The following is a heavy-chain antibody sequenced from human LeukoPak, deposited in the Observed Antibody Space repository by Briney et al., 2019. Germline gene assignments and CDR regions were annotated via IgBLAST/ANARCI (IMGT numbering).Heavy chain of an antibody. CDR2: INPSGGST. Sequence: GGSLRLSCAASGYTFTSYYMHWVRQAPGQGLEWMGIINPSGGSTSYAQKFQGRVTMTRDTSTSTVYMELSSLRSEDTAVYYCARDLGVVVVAATMRFDPWGQGTLVTVSS. CDR1: GYTFTSYY. CDR3: ARDLGVVVVAATMRFDP. D-gene: IGHD2-15*01. J-gene: IGHJ5*02. V-gene: IGHV1-46*01.